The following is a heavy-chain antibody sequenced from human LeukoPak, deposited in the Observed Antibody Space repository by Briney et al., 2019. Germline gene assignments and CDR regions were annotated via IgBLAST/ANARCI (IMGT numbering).Heavy chain of an antibody. CDR1: GYTFIGYY. Sequence: ASVKVSWKASGYTFIGYYMHWVRQAPGQGLEWMGRISPNSGGTNYAQKFQGRVTMTRDTSISTAYMELSRLRSDDTAVYYCARENWNDYWGQGTLVTVSS. J-gene: IGHJ4*02. CDR3: ARENWNDY. CDR2: ISPNSGGT. V-gene: IGHV1-2*06. D-gene: IGHD1-1*01.